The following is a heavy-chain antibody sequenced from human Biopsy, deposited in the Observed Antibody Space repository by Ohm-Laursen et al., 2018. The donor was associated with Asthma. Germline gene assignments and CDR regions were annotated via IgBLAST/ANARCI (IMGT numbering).Heavy chain of an antibody. CDR3: ASDFPKDYVRYNFQF. D-gene: IGHD4-17*01. CDR2: HDPEEGGT. J-gene: IGHJ4*02. V-gene: IGHV1-24*01. Sequence: ASVKVSCKISGYSLTDLSMHWVRQAPGQGLEWMGGHDPEEGGTVNARRFQGRVTMTEDASTDTAYMELSSLSSDDTAVYYCASDFPKDYVRYNFQFWGQGTLVTVSS. CDR1: GYSLTDLS.